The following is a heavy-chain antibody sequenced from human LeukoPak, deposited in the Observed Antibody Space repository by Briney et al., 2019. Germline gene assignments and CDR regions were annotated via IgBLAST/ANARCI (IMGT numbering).Heavy chain of an antibody. CDR2: IYYSGST. Sequence: SETLSLTCTVSGGSISSFYWSWIRQPPGKGLEWIGYIYYSGSTNYNPSLKSRVTISVDTSKNQFSLKLSSVTAADTAVYYCATSGISVTPADYWGQGTLVTVSS. V-gene: IGHV4-59*01. J-gene: IGHJ4*02. CDR1: GGSISSFY. CDR3: ATSGISVTPADY. D-gene: IGHD1/OR15-1a*01.